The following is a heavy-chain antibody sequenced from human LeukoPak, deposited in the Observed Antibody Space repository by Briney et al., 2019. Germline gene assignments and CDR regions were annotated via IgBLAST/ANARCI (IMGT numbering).Heavy chain of an antibody. V-gene: IGHV1-2*06. CDR2: INPNSGGT. D-gene: IGHD5-18*01. CDR3: ARADTAMGEGDY. Sequence: ASVKVSCKASGYTFTGYYMHWVRQAPGQGLEWMGRINPNSGGTNYAQKFQGRVTMTRDTSISTAYMELSRLRSDVTAVYYCARADTAMGEGDYWGQGTLVTVSS. CDR1: GYTFTGYY. J-gene: IGHJ4*02.